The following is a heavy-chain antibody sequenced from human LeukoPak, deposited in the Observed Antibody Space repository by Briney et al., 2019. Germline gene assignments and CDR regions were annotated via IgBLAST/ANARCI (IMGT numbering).Heavy chain of an antibody. CDR2: IIPIFGTA. CDR3: ARGQRAGSGWYAAHYYYYMDV. V-gene: IGHV1-69*13. CDR1: GGTFSSYA. Sequence: SVKVSCKASGGTFSSYAISWVRQAPGQGLEWMGGIIPIFGTANYAQKFQGRVTITADESTSTAYMELSSLRSEDTAVYYCARGQRAGSGWYAAHYYYYMDVWGKGTTVTVSS. D-gene: IGHD6-19*01. J-gene: IGHJ6*03.